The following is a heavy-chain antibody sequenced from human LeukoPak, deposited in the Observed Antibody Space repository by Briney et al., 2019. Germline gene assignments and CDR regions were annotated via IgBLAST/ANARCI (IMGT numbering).Heavy chain of an antibody. Sequence: GGSLRLSCAASGFTFSNAWMSWVRQAPGKGLVWVSHISSDESSTTYADSVKGRFTISRDNRKNTLYLQMNSLRAEDTAVYYCVRDVSRRMGMDVWGQGTTVTVSS. V-gene: IGHV3-74*01. J-gene: IGHJ6*02. CDR1: GFTFSNAW. CDR3: VRDVSRRMGMDV. CDR2: ISSDESST. D-gene: IGHD2-15*01.